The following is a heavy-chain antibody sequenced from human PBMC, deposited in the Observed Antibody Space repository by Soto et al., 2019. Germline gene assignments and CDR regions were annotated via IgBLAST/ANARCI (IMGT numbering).Heavy chain of an antibody. CDR1: GYSFTSYW. CDR3: ARPVYYYDNYYYYGMDV. CDR2: IYPGDSDT. Sequence: LVESLKISWKGSGYSFTSYWIGWVRQMPGKGLEWMGIIYPGDSDTRYSPSFQCQVTISADNSISTAYLQWSSLKASATAMSYCARPVYYYDNYYYYGMDVWGQGTTVTVSS. V-gene: IGHV5-51*01. D-gene: IGHD3-22*01. J-gene: IGHJ6*02.